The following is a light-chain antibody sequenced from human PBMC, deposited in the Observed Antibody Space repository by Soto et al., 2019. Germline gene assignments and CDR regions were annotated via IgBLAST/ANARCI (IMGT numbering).Light chain of an antibody. V-gene: IGKV2-28*01. CDR1: QSLLHSNGYNF. Sequence: DIVVTQSPLSLPVTPGEPASISFRSSQSLLHSNGYNFLDWYLQKPGQSPQLLIFLGSYRASGVPDRFSGSGSGTDFTLKISRVEAEDVGVYYCMQPLQSWTFGQGTKVDIK. J-gene: IGKJ1*01. CDR3: MQPLQSWT. CDR2: LGS.